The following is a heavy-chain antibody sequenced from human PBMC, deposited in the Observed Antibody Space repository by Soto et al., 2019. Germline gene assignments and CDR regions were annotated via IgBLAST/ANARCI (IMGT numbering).Heavy chain of an antibody. J-gene: IGHJ4*02. CDR3: ARCYYDSTGYCHFDS. CDR1: GFSFRSFD. Sequence: EVQLVESGGGLVQPGGSLRLSCAASGFSFRSFDMYWVRQATGYGLEWVSAIGTAGDTYYPGSVKGRFTISRENAKNSLYLQMNSLRAGDTAVYYCARCYYDSTGYCHFDSWGQGTLVTVSS. CDR2: IGTAGDT. V-gene: IGHV3-13*04. D-gene: IGHD3-22*01.